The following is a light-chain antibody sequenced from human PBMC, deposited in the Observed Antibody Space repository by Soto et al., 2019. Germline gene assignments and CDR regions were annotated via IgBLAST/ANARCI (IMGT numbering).Light chain of an antibody. J-gene: IGKJ1*01. CDR2: KAS. Sequence: DIQMTQSPSTLSVSVGDRVAITCRASQSISSWLAWYQQKPGTAPKLLIYKASSLESGVPFRFSGSGSGTQFTLTISSLQPDDFATYYCQQYNSNPWTFGQGTKVDIK. CDR3: QQYNSNPWT. CDR1: QSISSW. V-gene: IGKV1-5*03.